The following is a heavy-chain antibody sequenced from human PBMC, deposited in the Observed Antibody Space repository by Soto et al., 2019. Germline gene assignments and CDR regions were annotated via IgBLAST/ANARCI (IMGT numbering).Heavy chain of an antibody. CDR3: ARNGYGGNSVIAY. CDR2: IYYSGST. V-gene: IGHV4-31*03. D-gene: IGHD4-17*01. Sequence: QLQLQESGPGLVKPSETLSLTCTVSGGSISSGGYYWSWIRQHPGKGLEWIGYIYYSGSTYYNPSLKSRVSISVDTSKNQFSLKLSSVTAADTAVYYCARNGYGGNSVIAYWGQGTLVTVSS. J-gene: IGHJ4*02. CDR1: GGSISSGGYY.